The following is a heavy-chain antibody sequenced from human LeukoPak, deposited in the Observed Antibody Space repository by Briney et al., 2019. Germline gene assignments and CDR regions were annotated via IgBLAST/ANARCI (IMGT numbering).Heavy chain of an antibody. CDR3: ARLREGFGMDV. V-gene: IGHV3-21*01. CDR2: ISSSSSYI. CDR1: GFTFSSDS. Sequence: GGSLRLSCAASGFTFSSDSMNSVRQAPGKGLEWVSSISSSSSYIYYADSVKGRSTISRDNTKNSLYLQTNSLRAEDTAVYDCARLREGFGMDVWGKGTTVTVSS. J-gene: IGHJ6*04. D-gene: IGHD3-10*01.